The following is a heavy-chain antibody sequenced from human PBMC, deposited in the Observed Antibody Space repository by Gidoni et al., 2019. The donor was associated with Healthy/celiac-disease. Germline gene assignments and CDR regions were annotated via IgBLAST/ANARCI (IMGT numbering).Heavy chain of an antibody. CDR2: ISSSSSTI. D-gene: IGHD3-16*01. CDR1: GFPFSSYS. J-gene: IGHJ5*02. CDR3: ARDRYDYVWGSLNWFDP. V-gene: IGHV3-48*04. Sequence: EVQLVESGGGLVQPGGSLRLSCAAAGFPFSSYSMNWVRQAPGKGLEWVSYISSSSSTIYYADSVKGRFTISRDNAKNSLYLQMNSLRAEDTAVYYCARDRYDYVWGSLNWFDPWGQGTLVTVSS.